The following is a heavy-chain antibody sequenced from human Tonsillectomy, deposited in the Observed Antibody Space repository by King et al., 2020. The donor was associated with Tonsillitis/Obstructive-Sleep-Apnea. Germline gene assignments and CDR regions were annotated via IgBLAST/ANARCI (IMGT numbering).Heavy chain of an antibody. Sequence: VQLVESGGGLVQPGGSLRLSCAASGFTFSSYVMGWVRQAPGKGLEWISAISVSGSRTYYADSVKGRFTISSDNSKSTMYLQMNSLRADDTAVDFYSKDVGYMIAVVSYLLDYWGQGTLVSVSS. D-gene: IGHD3-22*01. CDR2: ISVSGSRT. V-gene: IGHV3-23*04. CDR1: GFTFSSYV. CDR3: SKDVGYMIAVVSYLLDY. J-gene: IGHJ4*02.